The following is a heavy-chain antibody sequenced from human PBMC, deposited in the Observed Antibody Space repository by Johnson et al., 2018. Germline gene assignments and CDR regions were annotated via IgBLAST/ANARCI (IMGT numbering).Heavy chain of an antibody. CDR3: ARDGQDLVPYGMDV. CDR2: RRSGGNSK. Sequence: QVQLQESGGGVVQPGNALTLSCAASGLPFRSHAIHWVRQAPGKGPEWVSQRRSGGNSKYYADFVDGRFIIFSDDFKDTAYLQMNTLRVEDTAVYSCARDGQDLVPYGMDVWGPGTTVSVSS. J-gene: IGHJ6*02. CDR1: GLPFRSHA. V-gene: IGHV3-33*08. D-gene: IGHD2-15*01.